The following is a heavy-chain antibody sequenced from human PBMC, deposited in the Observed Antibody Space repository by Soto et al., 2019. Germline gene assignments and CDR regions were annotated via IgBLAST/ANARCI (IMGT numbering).Heavy chain of an antibody. CDR1: GYTFTSYG. D-gene: IGHD3-22*01. CDR3: ARAAEVIKCNHWDAYDYDSSGYFWFDY. CDR2: ISAYNGNT. J-gene: IGHJ4*02. Sequence: ASVKVSCKASGYTFTSYGISWVRQAPGQGLEWMGWISAYNGNTNYAQKLQGRVTMTTDTSTSTAYMELRSLRSDDTAVYYCARAAEVIKCNHWDAYDYDSSGYFWFDYWGQGTLVTVSS. V-gene: IGHV1-18*04.